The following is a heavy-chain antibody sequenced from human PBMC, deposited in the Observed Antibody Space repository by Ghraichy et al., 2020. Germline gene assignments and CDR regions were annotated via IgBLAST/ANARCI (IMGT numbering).Heavy chain of an antibody. CDR3: TTGYVSTVDTAL. J-gene: IGHJ3*01. CDR1: GFTFSNAW. CDR2: IKSKTDGGTT. D-gene: IGHD5-18*01. V-gene: IGHV3-15*01. Sequence: GGSLRLSCAASGFTFSNAWMSWVRQAPGKGLEWVGRIKSKTDGGTTDYAAPVKGRFTISRDDSKNTLYLQMNSLKTEDTAVYYCTTGYVSTVDTALWGQGTMVTVSS.